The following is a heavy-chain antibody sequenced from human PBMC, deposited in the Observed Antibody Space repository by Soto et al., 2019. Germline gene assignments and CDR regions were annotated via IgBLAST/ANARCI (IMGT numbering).Heavy chain of an antibody. V-gene: IGHV4-31*03. J-gene: IGHJ4*02. CDR1: GGSISSGGYY. CDR2: IYYSGST. CDR3: AREPRIDYDTPAGFDY. D-gene: IGHD3-9*01. Sequence: SETLSLTCTVSGGSISSGGYYWSWIRQHPGKGLECIGYIYYSGSTYYNPSLKSRVTISVDTSKNQFSLKLSSVTAADTAVYYCAREPRIDYDTPAGFDYWGQGTLVTV.